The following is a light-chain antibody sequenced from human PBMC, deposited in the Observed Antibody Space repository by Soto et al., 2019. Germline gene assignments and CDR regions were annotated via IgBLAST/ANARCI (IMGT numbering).Light chain of an antibody. CDR1: QSMGSN. J-gene: IGKJ1*01. CDR2: GAS. V-gene: IGKV3-15*01. Sequence: EIVMTQSPASLSVSPGARAPLSCRASQSMGSNLAWYQQKPGQAPRLLIYGASTRATGIPARFSGSGSGTEFTLTITSLQSEDFAVYYCQQYHNWPRTFGQGTKVDI. CDR3: QQYHNWPRT.